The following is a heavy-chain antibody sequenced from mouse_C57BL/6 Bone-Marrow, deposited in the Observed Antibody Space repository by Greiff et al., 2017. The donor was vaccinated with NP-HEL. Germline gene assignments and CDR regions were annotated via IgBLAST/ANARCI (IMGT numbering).Heavy chain of an antibody. CDR3: ARPDGYYWFAY. CDR2: IWSGGST. J-gene: IGHJ3*01. CDR1: GFSLTSYG. D-gene: IGHD2-3*01. V-gene: IGHV2-2*01. Sequence: VKLMESGPGLVQPSQSLSITCTVSGFSLTSYGVHWVRQSPGKGLEWLGVIWSGGSTDYNAAFISRLSISKDNSKSQVFFKMNSLQADETAIYYCARPDGYYWFAYWGQGTLVTVSA.